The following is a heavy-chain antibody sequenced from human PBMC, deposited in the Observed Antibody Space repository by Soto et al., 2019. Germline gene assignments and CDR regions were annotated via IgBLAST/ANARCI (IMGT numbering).Heavy chain of an antibody. V-gene: IGHV3-23*01. J-gene: IGHJ4*02. D-gene: IGHD3-16*01. CDR3: AKGRFWGSDSYYFDY. Sequence: GGSLRLSCAASGFTFTSYAISWVRQSPGKGLEWVSAVSGGGGTTDYADSVKGRFTISRDNSINTVSLQMSSLRDDDTAVYYCAKGRFWGSDSYYFDYWGLGTLVTVS. CDR1: GFTFTSYA. CDR2: VSGGGGTT.